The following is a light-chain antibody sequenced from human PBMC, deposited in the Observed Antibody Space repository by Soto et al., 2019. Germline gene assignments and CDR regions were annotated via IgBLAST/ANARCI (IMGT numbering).Light chain of an antibody. CDR2: GAS. CDR1: QSVSSSY. J-gene: IGKJ1*01. CDR3: QQYGSSPWT. Sequence: EIVLTQSPGTLSLSPGERATLSCRASQSVSSSYLAWYQQKPGQAPRLLIYGASSRATGIPDRFSGSGSGTDFTLTISRLGPEDFEVYYCQQYGSSPWTFGQGTKVEIK. V-gene: IGKV3-20*01.